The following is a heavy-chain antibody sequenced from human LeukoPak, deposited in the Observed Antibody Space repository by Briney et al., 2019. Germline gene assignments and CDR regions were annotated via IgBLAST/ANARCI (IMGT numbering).Heavy chain of an antibody. CDR1: GGSISSYY. J-gene: IGHJ5*02. CDR2: IYYSGST. D-gene: IGHD6-13*01. Sequence: SETLSLTCTVSGGSISSYYWSWIRQPPGKGLEWIGYIYYSGSTNYNPSLKSRVTISVDTSKNQFSLKLSSVTAADTAVYYCARSYAAGSVDWFDPWGQGTLVTVSS. CDR3: ARSYAAGSVDWFDP. V-gene: IGHV4-59*01.